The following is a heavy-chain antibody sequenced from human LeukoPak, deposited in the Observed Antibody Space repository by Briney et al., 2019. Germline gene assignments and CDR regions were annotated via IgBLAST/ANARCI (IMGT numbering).Heavy chain of an antibody. CDR2: IKEDGSVK. CDR1: GFTFSSSW. J-gene: IGHJ6*04. D-gene: IGHD2-8*02. Sequence: GGSLRLSCAVSGFTFSSSWMDWVRQAPGKGLEWVANIKEDGSVKNYVDSVKGRFTISRDNAKSSLYLQINSLRAEDTAVYYCASFPRRFSAWCVWGKGTTVTVSS. V-gene: IGHV3-7*01. CDR3: ASFPRRFSAWCV.